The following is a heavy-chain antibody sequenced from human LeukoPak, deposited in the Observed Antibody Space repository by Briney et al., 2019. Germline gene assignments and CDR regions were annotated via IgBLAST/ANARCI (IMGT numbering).Heavy chain of an antibody. V-gene: IGHV4-39*07. J-gene: IGHJ4*02. CDR2: IYYSGST. CDR3: ARWVTEGSSSWYEAREKYYFDY. Sequence: ASETLSLTCTVSGGSISSSSYYWGWIRQPPGKGLEWIGSIYYSGSTYYNPSLKSRVTISVDTSKNQFSLKLSSVTAADTAVYYCARWVTEGSSSWYEAREKYYFDYWGQGTLVTVSS. CDR1: GGSISSSSYY. D-gene: IGHD6-13*01.